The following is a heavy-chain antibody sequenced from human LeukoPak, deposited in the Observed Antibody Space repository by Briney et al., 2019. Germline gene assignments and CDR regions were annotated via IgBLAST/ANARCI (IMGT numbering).Heavy chain of an antibody. V-gene: IGHV3-9*01. J-gene: IGHJ4*02. CDR1: GFTFDDYA. CDR2: ISWNSGSI. CDR3: AKDLYGDYGGSDY. Sequence: GRSLRLSCAASGFTFDDYAMHWVRHAPGKGLEWVSGISWNSGSIGYADSVKGRFTISRDNSKNTLYLQMNSLRAEDTAVYYCAKDLYGDYGGSDYWGQGTLVTVSS. D-gene: IGHD4-17*01.